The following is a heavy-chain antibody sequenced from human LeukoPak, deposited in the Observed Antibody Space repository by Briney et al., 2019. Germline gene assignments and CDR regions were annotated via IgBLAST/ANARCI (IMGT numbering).Heavy chain of an antibody. J-gene: IGHJ4*02. CDR1: GVSVSSGSYY. Sequence: SETLSLTCTVSGVSVSSGSYYWSWIRQPPGKGLEGIGYIYYSGSTNYNPSLKSRVTISVDTSKNQFTLKLSSVTAADTAVYYCARAEVEMDYFDYWGQGPLVPVSS. CDR3: ARAEVEMDYFDY. CDR2: IYYSGST. V-gene: IGHV4-61*01. D-gene: IGHD5-24*01.